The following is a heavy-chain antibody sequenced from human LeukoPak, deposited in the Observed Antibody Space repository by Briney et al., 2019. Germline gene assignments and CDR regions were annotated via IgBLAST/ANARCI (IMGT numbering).Heavy chain of an antibody. CDR1: GGSFSGYY. V-gene: IGHV4-34*01. Sequence: PSETLSLTCAAYGGSFSGYYWSWIRQPPGKGLEWIGEINHSGSTNYNPSLKSRVTISVDTSKNQFSLKLSSVTAADTAVYYCARLIPAVPAAMMDVWGKGTTVTVSS. CDR2: INHSGST. CDR3: ARLIPAVPAAMMDV. J-gene: IGHJ6*04. D-gene: IGHD2-2*01.